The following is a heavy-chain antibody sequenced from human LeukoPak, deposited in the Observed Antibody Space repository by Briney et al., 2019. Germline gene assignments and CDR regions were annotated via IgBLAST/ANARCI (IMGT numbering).Heavy chain of an antibody. D-gene: IGHD3-10*01. Sequence: GASVKVSCKASGYTFFNYAIHWVRQAPGQRLEWMGWINAGNGNTKYSQKFQGRVTITRDTSASTAYMELSSLGSEDTAVYHCARDSGGSGSYYNVFDYWGQGTLVTVSS. J-gene: IGHJ4*02. V-gene: IGHV1-3*01. CDR3: ARDSGGSGSYYNVFDY. CDR1: GYTFFNYA. CDR2: INAGNGNT.